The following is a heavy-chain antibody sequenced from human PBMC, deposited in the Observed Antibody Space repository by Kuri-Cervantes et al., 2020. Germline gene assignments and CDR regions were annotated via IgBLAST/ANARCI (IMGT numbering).Heavy chain of an antibody. CDR3: ARPYYYGSGNYYYYYYYGMDV. Sequence: ASVKVSCKASGYTFTFSGYGISWVRQAPGQGLEWMGWISAHNGDTNYAQKVQGRVTMTTDTSTSTAYMELRSLRSDDTAVYYCARPYYYGSGNYYYYYYYGMDVWGQGTTVTVSS. CDR2: ISAHNGDT. J-gene: IGHJ6*02. D-gene: IGHD3-10*01. CDR1: GYTFTFSGYG. V-gene: IGHV1-18*01.